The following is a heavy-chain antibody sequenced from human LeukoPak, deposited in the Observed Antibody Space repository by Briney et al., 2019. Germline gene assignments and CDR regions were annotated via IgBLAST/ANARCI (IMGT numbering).Heavy chain of an antibody. V-gene: IGHV4-59*01. CDR3: ASSVVVTELDY. Sequence: PSETLSLTCTVSGGSISSYYWSWIRQPPGKGLEWIGYIYYSGSTNYNPSLKSRVTISVDTSKNQFSLKLSSVTAADTAVYYCASSVVVTELDYWGQGTLVTVSS. CDR1: GGSISSYY. D-gene: IGHD2-21*02. J-gene: IGHJ4*02. CDR2: IYYSGST.